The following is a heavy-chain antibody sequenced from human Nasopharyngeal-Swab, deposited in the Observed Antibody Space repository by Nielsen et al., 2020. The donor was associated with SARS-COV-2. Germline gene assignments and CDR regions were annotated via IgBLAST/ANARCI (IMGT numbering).Heavy chain of an antibody. CDR1: GFSLSTSGMC. D-gene: IGHD5-18*01. Sequence: GPTLVKPTQTGTLTCTFSGFSLSTSGMCVSGSRQPPGKALEWLALIDWDDEKYYSTSLKTRLTISKDTSKNQVVLTMTNMDPVDTATYYCARMAAMDNYYYGMDVWGQGTTVTVSS. V-gene: IGHV2-70*01. CDR2: IDWDDEK. J-gene: IGHJ6*02. CDR3: ARMAAMDNYYYGMDV.